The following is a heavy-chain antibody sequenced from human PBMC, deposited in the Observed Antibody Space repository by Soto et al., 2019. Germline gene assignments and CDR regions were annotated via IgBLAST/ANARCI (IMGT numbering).Heavy chain of an antibody. J-gene: IGHJ4*02. V-gene: IGHV1-18*01. CDR2: ISTYNGDR. Sequence: QVLLVQSGAEVKKPGASVKVACKASGYTFTNYGISWVRQAPGQGLEWLGWISTYNGDRDFAQKGQGRVPMAPDTSTTTADMELRSLRSNDPAVYYLARRRAGGTWEQYPSFYFDYWGQGALVTVSS. D-gene: IGHD1-26*01. CDR3: ARRRAGGTWEQYPSFYFDY. CDR1: GYTFTNYG.